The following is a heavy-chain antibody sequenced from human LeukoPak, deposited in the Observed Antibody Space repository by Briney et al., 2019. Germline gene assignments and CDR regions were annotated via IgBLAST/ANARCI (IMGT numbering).Heavy chain of an antibody. Sequence: SETLSLTCAVYGGSFSGYYWSWIRQPPGKGLEWIGEINHSGSTNYNPSLKSRVTISVDTSKNQFSLKLSSVTAADTAVYYCARRVSTLRPWFDPWGQGTLVTVSS. V-gene: IGHV4-34*01. CDR3: ARRVSTLRPWFDP. D-gene: IGHD6-13*01. J-gene: IGHJ5*02. CDR2: INHSGST. CDR1: GGSFSGYY.